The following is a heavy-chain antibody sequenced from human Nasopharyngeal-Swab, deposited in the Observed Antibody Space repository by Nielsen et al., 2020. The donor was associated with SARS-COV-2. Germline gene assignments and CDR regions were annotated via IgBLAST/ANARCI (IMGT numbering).Heavy chain of an antibody. J-gene: IGHJ6*02. CDR1: GFTFSNFA. CDR2: ISGDSDST. D-gene: IGHD5-12*01. V-gene: IGHV3-23*01. Sequence: GSLRLSCAASGFTFSNFAMSWVRQAPGKGLEWVSVISGDSDSTYYTDSVRGRFTISRDNSKNTLNLQMNNLRAEDTAIYYCAKDRDSGDDSEEYYHYYGMDVWGQGAPVTVSS. CDR3: AKDRDSGDDSEEYYHYYGMDV.